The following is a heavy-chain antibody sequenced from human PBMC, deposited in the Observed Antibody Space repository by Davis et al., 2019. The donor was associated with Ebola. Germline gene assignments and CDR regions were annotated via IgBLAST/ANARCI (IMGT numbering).Heavy chain of an antibody. CDR2: ISAYNGNT. V-gene: IGHV1-18*01. CDR3: ARDNPKVGGTRKDY. J-gene: IGHJ4*02. D-gene: IGHD1-26*01. CDR1: GYTFTSYG. Sequence: ASVKVSCKAPGYTFTSYGISWVRQAPGQGLEWMGWISAYNGNTNYAQKLQGRVTMTTDTSTSTTYMELGSLRFDDTAVDYCARDNPKVGGTRKDYRGQGTPVTVSS.